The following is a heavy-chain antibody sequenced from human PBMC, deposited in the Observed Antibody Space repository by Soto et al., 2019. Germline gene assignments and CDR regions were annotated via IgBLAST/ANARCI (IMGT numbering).Heavy chain of an antibody. J-gene: IGHJ4*02. D-gene: IGHD2-15*01. CDR2: VIAYNYDT. CDR3: ARVGSVAAGRPFDY. Sequence: QVQLVQSGVEVKKPGASVKVSCKASGYTFTNHGISWVRQAPGQGLEWMGWVIAYNYDTTYAQNVQGRVTMTTDTSTSTAYMELTSLRSDDTAVYFCARVGSVAAGRPFDYWGQGTLVTVSS. CDR1: GYTFTNHG. V-gene: IGHV1-18*01.